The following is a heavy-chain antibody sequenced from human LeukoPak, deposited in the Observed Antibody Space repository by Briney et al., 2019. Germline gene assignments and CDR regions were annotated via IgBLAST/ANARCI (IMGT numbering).Heavy chain of an antibody. CDR3: ARGGSSVSYYYMDV. J-gene: IGHJ6*03. CDR2: INPSGGST. Sequence: ASVKVSCKASGYTFTSYYIHWVRQAPGQGLEWMGIINPSGGSTSYAQKLQGRVTTTRDASTSTLYMELSSLRSEDTAVYYCARGGSSVSYYYMDVWGKGTTVTVSS. V-gene: IGHV1-46*04. CDR1: GYTFTSYY. D-gene: IGHD3-10*01.